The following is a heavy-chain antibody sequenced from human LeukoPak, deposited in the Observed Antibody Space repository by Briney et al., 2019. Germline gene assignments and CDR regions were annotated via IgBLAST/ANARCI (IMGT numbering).Heavy chain of an antibody. V-gene: IGHV1-69*05. CDR1: GGTFSSYA. Sequence: SVKVSCKASGGTFSSYAIRWVRQAPGQGLEWMGRIIPIFGTANYAQKFQGRVTITTDESTSTAYMELSSLRSEDTAVYYCARESLGQGQWLVQYYWGQGTLVTVSS. CDR3: ARESLGQGQWLVQYY. CDR2: IIPIFGTA. J-gene: IGHJ4*02. D-gene: IGHD6-19*01.